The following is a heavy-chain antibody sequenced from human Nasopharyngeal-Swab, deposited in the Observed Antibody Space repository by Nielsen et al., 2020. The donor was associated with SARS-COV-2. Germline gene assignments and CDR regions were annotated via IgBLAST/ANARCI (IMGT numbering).Heavy chain of an antibody. D-gene: IGHD2-21*02. V-gene: IGHV4-38-2*02. CDR1: GSSISSGYY. CDR2: IYHSGTT. Sequence: GSLRLSCTVSGSSISSGYYWCWIRQSPGKGLEWIGNIYHSGTTYYNPSLKSRVTISVDTSKNQFSLKVNSVTAADTAVYYCARGFGMVVTARYFDLWGRGTLVTVSS. CDR3: ARGFGMVVTARYFDL. J-gene: IGHJ2*01.